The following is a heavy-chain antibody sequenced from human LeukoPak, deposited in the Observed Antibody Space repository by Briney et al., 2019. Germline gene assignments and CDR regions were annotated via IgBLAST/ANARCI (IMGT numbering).Heavy chain of an antibody. Sequence: GGSLRLSCAASGFTFSSYAMHWVRQAPGKGLEWVAVISYDGSNKYYADSVKGRFTISRDNSKNTLYLQMNSLRAEDTAVYYCELNGGNSDWNYWGQGTLVTVPS. CDR1: GFTFSSYA. D-gene: IGHD4-23*01. CDR3: ELNGGNSDWNY. V-gene: IGHV3-30-3*01. J-gene: IGHJ4*02. CDR2: ISYDGSNK.